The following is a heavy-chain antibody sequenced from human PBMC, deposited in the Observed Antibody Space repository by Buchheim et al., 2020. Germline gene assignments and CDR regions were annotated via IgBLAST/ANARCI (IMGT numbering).Heavy chain of an antibody. CDR2: IYDTGRT. CDR1: GGSITSSHW. V-gene: IGHV4-4*01. J-gene: IGHJ6*02. Sequence: QVQLQESGPGLVKPSGTLSLTCAVSGGSITSSHWWTWVRQSPGTGLEWIGEIYDTGRTNSNPSLKSRVTMSVDKSKNQFLPKVTSVTAADTAVYCCVRSASYPAYGMDVWGQGTT. CDR3: VRSASYPAYGMDV.